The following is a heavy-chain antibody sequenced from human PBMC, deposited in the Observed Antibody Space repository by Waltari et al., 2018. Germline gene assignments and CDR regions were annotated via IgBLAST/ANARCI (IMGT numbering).Heavy chain of an antibody. J-gene: IGHJ5*02. CDR3: ARSYYGSGSLAIGDNWFDP. V-gene: IGHV1-69*08. Sequence: QVQLVQSGAEVKKPGSSVKVSWKASGGTFSSYAISWVRQAPGQGLEWMGRIIPSFGTANYAQKFQGRVTITADKSTSTAYMELSSLRSEDTAVYYCARSYYGSGSLAIGDNWFDPWGQGTLVTVSS. D-gene: IGHD3-10*01. CDR1: GGTFSSYA. CDR2: IIPSFGTA.